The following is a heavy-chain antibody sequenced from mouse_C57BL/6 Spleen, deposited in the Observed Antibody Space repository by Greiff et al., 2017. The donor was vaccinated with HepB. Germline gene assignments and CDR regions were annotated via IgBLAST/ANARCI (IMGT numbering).Heavy chain of an antibody. CDR2: IDPSDSET. Sequence: VQLQQPGAELVRPGSSVKLSCKASGYTFTSYWMHWVKQRPIQGLEWIGNIDPSDSETHYNQKFKDKATLTVDKSSSTAYMQLSSLTSEDSAVYYCARRYYGSRYFDVWGTGTTVTVSS. V-gene: IGHV1-52*01. CDR3: ARRYYGSRYFDV. CDR1: GYTFTSYW. J-gene: IGHJ1*03. D-gene: IGHD1-1*01.